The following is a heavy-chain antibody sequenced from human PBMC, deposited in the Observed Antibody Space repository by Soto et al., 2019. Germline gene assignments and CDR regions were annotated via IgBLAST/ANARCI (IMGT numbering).Heavy chain of an antibody. Sequence: GGSLRLSCAASGFTSSSYGMHWVRQAPGKGLEWVAVISYDGSNKYYADSVKGRFTISRDNSKNTAYMELRSLRSDDTAVYNCARDLYVPGRDYGMDVWGQGTTVTVSS. D-gene: IGHD1-26*01. V-gene: IGHV3-30*03. CDR1: GFTSSSYG. J-gene: IGHJ6*02. CDR3: ARDLYVPGRDYGMDV. CDR2: ISYDGSNK.